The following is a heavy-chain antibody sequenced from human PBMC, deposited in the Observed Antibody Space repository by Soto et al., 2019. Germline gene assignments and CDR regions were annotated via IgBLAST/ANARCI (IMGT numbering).Heavy chain of an antibody. CDR1: XLMLRTYS. Sequence: EAQLVESGGGLVQPGGSLRLSCGASXLMLRTYSLNWVRQAPGEGLEWVSSITSSSSTMYYADSVKGRFTITRDNAKNSLYLQMNSLRAEDTAVYYCVREVEYCTNGVCFPYFDYWGQGTLVTVSS. J-gene: IGHJ4*02. V-gene: IGHV3-48*01. CDR3: VREVEYCTNGVCFPYFDY. CDR2: ITSSSSTM. D-gene: IGHD2-8*01.